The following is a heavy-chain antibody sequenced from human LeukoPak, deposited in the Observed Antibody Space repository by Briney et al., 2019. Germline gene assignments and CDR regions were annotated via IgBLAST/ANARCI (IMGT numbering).Heavy chain of an antibody. J-gene: IGHJ4*02. CDR3: ARNRQWLLADY. D-gene: IGHD3-22*01. Sequence: QPGGSLRLSCAASGFTFSRFWMSWVRQAPGKGLEWVANIKQDGSEKYYVDSVKGRFTISRDNAKNSLYLQMNSLRAEDTAVYFCARNRQWLLADYWGQGTVVTVSS. CDR1: GFTFSRFW. V-gene: IGHV3-7*04. CDR2: IKQDGSEK.